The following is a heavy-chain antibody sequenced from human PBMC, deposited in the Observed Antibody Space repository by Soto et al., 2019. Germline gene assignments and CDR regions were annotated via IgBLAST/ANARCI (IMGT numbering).Heavy chain of an antibody. CDR1: GGSFSGYY. CDR2: INHSGST. J-gene: IGHJ6*03. V-gene: IGHV4-34*01. Sequence: SETLSLTCAVYGGSFSGYYWSWIRQPPGKGLEWIGEINHSGSTNYNPSLKSRVTISVDTSKNQFSLKLSSVTAADTAVYYCARGYRPYYYYYMDVWGKGTTVT. CDR3: ARGYRPYYYYYMDV.